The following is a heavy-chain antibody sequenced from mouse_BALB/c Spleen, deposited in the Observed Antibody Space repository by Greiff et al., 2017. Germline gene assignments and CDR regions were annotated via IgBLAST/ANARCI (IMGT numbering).Heavy chain of an antibody. CDR1: GYTFTSSW. V-gene: IGHV1-69*02. Sequence: QVQLQQPGAELVKPGASVKLSCKASGYTFTSSWMHWVKQRPGQGLEWIGEIDPSDSYTNYSQKFKGKATLTVDKSSSTAYMQLSSLTSEDSAVYYCARSVVGNYFDYWGQGTTLTVSS. J-gene: IGHJ2*01. CDR2: IDPSDSYT. D-gene: IGHD1-1*01. CDR3: ARSVVGNYFDY.